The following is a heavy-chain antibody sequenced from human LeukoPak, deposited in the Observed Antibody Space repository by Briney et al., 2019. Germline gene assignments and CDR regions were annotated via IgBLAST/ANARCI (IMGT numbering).Heavy chain of an antibody. CDR1: GFTFDDYA. V-gene: IGHV3-9*01. CDR2: ISWNSGSI. D-gene: IGHD3-9*01. CDR3: AKDIGYDVLTGYYGGWFDP. J-gene: IGHJ5*02. Sequence: PGRSLRLSCAASGFTFDDYAMHWVRQAPGKGLEWVSGISWNSGSIGYADSVKGRFTISRDNAKNSLYLQMNSLRAEDTALYYCAKDIGYDVLTGYYGGWFDPWGQGTLVTVSS.